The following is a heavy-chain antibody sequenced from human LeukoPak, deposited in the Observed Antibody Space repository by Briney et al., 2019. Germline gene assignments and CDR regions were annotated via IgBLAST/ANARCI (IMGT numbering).Heavy chain of an antibody. J-gene: IGHJ5*02. V-gene: IGHV1-46*01. CDR2: INPSGGST. D-gene: IGHD3-10*01. CDR3: AREIRSDFLWFGELLQGGWFDP. CDR1: GYTFTSYY. Sequence: ASVKVSCKASGYTFTSYYMHWVRQAPGQGLEWMGIINPSGGSTSYAQKFQGRVTMTRDTSTSTVYMELSSLRSEDTAVYYCAREIRSDFLWFGELLQGGWFDPWGQGTLVTVSS.